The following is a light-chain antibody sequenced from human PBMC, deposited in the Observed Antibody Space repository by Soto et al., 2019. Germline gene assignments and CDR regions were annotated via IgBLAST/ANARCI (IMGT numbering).Light chain of an antibody. V-gene: IGLV2-8*01. Sequence: QSALTQSPSASGSPGQSVTISCTGSISDVGGYNYVSWYQHHPGKAPKLMIYEVTKRPSGVPDRFSGFKSGNTASLTVSGLQADDEADYYCSSYAGSNNVIFGGGTKLTVL. CDR1: ISDVGGYNY. CDR2: EVT. J-gene: IGLJ2*01. CDR3: SSYAGSNNVI.